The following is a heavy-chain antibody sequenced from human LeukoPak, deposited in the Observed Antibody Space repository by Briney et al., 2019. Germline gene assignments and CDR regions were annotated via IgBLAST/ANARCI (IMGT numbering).Heavy chain of an antibody. V-gene: IGHV4-59*06. CDR3: ARGGYYDILTGYYRGYYYMDV. Sequence: SETLSLTCTVSGGSITSYYWSWIRQPPGKGLEWIGYIYYSGSTYYNPSLKSRVTISVDTSKNQFSLKLSSVTAADTAVYYCARGGYYDILTGYYRGYYYMDVWGKGTTVTVSS. D-gene: IGHD3-9*01. J-gene: IGHJ6*03. CDR1: GGSITSYY. CDR2: IYYSGST.